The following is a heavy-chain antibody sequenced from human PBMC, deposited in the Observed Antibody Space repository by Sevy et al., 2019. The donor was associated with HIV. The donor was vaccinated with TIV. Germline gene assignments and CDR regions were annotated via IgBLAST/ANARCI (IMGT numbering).Heavy chain of an antibody. J-gene: IGHJ6*02. V-gene: IGHV3-30*04. CDR1: GFTFSSYA. CDR2: ISYDGSNK. Sequence: GGSLRLSCAASGFTFSSYAMHWVRQAPGKGLEWVAVISYDGSNKYYADSVKGRFTISRDNSKNTLYLQMNGLRAEDTAVYYCARAYVWGSYRYKYYYYGMDVWGQGTTVTVSS. D-gene: IGHD3-16*02. CDR3: ARAYVWGSYRYKYYYYGMDV.